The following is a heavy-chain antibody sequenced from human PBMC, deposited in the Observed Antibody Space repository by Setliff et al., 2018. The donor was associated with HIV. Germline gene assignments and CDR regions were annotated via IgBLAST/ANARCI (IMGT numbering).Heavy chain of an antibody. Sequence: ASVKVSCKASGYTFTTYDINWVRQATGQGLEWVGYINPNSGRTGYAQKFQGRVTMTWDTSISTVYMELSSLRSEDTAVYYCARELRRVGPWGQGTLVTVSS. CDR3: ARELRRVGP. J-gene: IGHJ5*02. CDR2: INPNSGRT. CDR1: GYTFTTYD. D-gene: IGHD2-15*01. V-gene: IGHV1-8*02.